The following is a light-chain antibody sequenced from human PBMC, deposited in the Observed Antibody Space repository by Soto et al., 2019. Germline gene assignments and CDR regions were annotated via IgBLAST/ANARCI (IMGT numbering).Light chain of an antibody. CDR3: QQYNNWLWT. V-gene: IGKV3-15*01. Sequence: EIVMTQSPATLSVSPGERATFSCRASQGVTSNLAWYQPKPGQAPRLLFYGASPRATGIPARFSGSGSGTEFTLTISSLQSEDFAVYYCQQYNNWLWTFGQGTKVEIK. CDR2: GAS. CDR1: QGVTSN. J-gene: IGKJ1*01.